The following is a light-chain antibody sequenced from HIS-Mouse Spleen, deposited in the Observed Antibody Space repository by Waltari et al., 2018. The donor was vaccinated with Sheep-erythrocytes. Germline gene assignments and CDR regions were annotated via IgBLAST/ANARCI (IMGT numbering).Light chain of an antibody. CDR1: SSDVGGYNH. V-gene: IGLV2-11*01. Sequence: QSALTQPRSVSGSPGQSVTISCTGTSSDVGGYNHVSWYQQHPGKAPKLMIHDVSKRPSGVPDRFSGSKSGNTASLTISGLQAEDEADYYCCSYAGSYTLVFGGGTKLTVL. CDR3: CSYAGSYTLV. CDR2: DVS. J-gene: IGLJ2*01.